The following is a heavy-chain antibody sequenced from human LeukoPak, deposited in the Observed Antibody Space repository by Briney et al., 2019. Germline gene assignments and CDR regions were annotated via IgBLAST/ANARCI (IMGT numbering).Heavy chain of an antibody. CDR1: GGSISSSSNSY. Sequence: PSETLSLTCSVSGGSISSSSNSYWGWIRQPPGKGLEWIGSIYCGSTYYNPSLKSRVTISVDTSKNQFSLKLSSVTAADTAVYYCARDGGMVRGVITYWGQGTLVTVSS. CDR3: ARDGGMVRGVITY. D-gene: IGHD3-10*01. J-gene: IGHJ4*02. V-gene: IGHV4-39*07. CDR2: IYCGST.